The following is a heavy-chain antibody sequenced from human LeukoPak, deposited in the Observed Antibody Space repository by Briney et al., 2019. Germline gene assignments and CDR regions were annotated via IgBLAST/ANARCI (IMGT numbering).Heavy chain of an antibody. D-gene: IGHD3-9*01. CDR3: ATDQRYAFDY. V-gene: IGHV3-21*01. J-gene: IGHJ4*02. Sequence: GGSLRLSCAASGFSFGTWSVNWVRQAPGKGLEWVSSISSSSRYIYYADSVKGRFTISRDNAKNSLYLQMNSLRAEDTAVYYCATDQRYAFDYWGQGILVTVSS. CDR2: ISSSSRYI. CDR1: GFSFGTWS.